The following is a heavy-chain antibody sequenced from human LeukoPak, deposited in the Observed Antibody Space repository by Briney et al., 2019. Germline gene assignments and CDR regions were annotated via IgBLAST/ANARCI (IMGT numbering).Heavy chain of an antibody. D-gene: IGHD1-26*01. CDR3: VKSGTWADFDS. CDR1: GFTFSSYG. V-gene: IGHV3-64D*09. CDR2: ISNKGGST. J-gene: IGHJ4*02. Sequence: GGSLRLSCSASGFTFSSYGMHWVRQAPGKGLEYVSGISNKGGSTYHADSVKGRFTISRDNSKNTLHLQMSSLRADDTAVYYCVKSGTWADFDSWGQGTLVTVSS.